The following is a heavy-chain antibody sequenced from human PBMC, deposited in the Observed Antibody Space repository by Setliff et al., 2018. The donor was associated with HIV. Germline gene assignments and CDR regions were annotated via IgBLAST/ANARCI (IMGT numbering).Heavy chain of an antibody. CDR2: IDPSGGST. CDR3: ARAVASRNIRGEYSFDY. CDR1: GYTFTNYF. D-gene: IGHD3-16*01. Sequence: ASVKVSCKAAGYTFTNYFVHWVRQAPGQGLEWMGIIDPSGGSTNYAQKFQGRLTMTSDTSTSTVYMELSSLRSEDTAVYYCARAVASRNIRGEYSFDYRGQGTMVTV. V-gene: IGHV1-46*01. J-gene: IGHJ4*02.